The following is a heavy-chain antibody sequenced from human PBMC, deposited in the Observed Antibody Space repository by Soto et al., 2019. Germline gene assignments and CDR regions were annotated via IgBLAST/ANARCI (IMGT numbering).Heavy chain of an antibody. CDR3: ARLITASNYLNYYYYYGMDV. D-gene: IGHD4-4*01. J-gene: IGHJ6*02. CDR1: GGSISSSSYY. V-gene: IGHV4-39*01. Sequence: SETLSLTCTVSGGSISSSSYYWGWIRQPPGKGLEWIGSIYYSGSTYYNPSLKSRVTISVDTSKNQFSLKLSSVTAADTAVYYCARLITASNYLNYYYYYGMDVWGQGTTVTVSS. CDR2: IYYSGST.